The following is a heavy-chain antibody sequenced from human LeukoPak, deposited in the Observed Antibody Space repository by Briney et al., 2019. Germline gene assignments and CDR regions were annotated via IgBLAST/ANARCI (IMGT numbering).Heavy chain of an antibody. J-gene: IGHJ4*02. Sequence: GGSLRLSCAASGFTFNNYGMQWVRQAPGKGLEWVTFIRFDGSKKWYTDSVKGRFTISRDNSKNTLFLQLHSLRGEDTAVYYCAKSTRRGSGSSPSLDYWGLGALVTVSS. CDR3: AKSTRRGSGSSPSLDY. CDR2: IRFDGSKK. D-gene: IGHD6-6*01. CDR1: GFTFNNYG. V-gene: IGHV3-30*02.